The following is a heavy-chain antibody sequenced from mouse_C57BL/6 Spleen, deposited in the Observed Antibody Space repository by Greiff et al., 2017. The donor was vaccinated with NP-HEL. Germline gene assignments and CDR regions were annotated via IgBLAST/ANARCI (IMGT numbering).Heavy chain of an antibody. CDR2: ISNGGGST. CDR3: ARQRWYFDV. CDR1: GFTFSDYY. Sequence: EVKLVESGGGLVQPGGSLKLSCAASGFTFSDYYMYWVRQTPEKRLEWVAYISNGGGSTYYPDTVKGRFTIPRDNAKNTLYLQMSRLKSEDTAMYYCARQRWYFDVWGTGTTVTVSS. V-gene: IGHV5-12*01. J-gene: IGHJ1*03.